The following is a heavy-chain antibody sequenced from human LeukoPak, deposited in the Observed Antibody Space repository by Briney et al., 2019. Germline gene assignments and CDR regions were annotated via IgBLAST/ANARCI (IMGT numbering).Heavy chain of an antibody. CDR3: ARASYSGTSLAAFDI. CDR2: ISYDGSNK. D-gene: IGHD1-26*01. CDR1: GFTFSSYW. Sequence: GGSLRLSCAASGFTFSSYWMSWVRQAPGKGLEWVAVISYDGSNKYYADSVKGRFTFSRDNSKNTLYLQMNSLRAEDTAVYCCARASYSGTSLAAFDIWGQGTMVTVSS. J-gene: IGHJ3*02. V-gene: IGHV3-30-3*01.